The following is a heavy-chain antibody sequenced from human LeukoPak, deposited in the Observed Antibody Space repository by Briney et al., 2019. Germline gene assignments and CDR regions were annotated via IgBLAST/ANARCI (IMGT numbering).Heavy chain of an antibody. V-gene: IGHV3-21*01. Sequence: GGSLRLSCAASGFTFSSYSMNWVRQAPGKGLEWVPSISSSSSYIYYADSVKGRFTISRDNAKNSLYLQMNSLRAEDTAVYYCARDPSGSMAEDYYYGMDVWGQGTTVTVSS. J-gene: IGHJ6*02. CDR3: ARDPSGSMAEDYYYGMDV. CDR2: ISSSSSYI. CDR1: GFTFSSYS. D-gene: IGHD1-14*01.